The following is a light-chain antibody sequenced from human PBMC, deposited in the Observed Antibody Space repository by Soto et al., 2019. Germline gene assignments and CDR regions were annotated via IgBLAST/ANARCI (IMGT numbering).Light chain of an antibody. CDR1: QSISTW. Sequence: DIPMTQSPSTLSASVGERVTITCRASQSISTWLAWYQQKPGKAPKLLIYKASSLESGVPSRFSGSGSGTEFTLTISSLQPDDFATYYCQQYNTYPLTFGGGTTVEIK. J-gene: IGKJ4*01. CDR2: KAS. V-gene: IGKV1-5*03. CDR3: QQYNTYPLT.